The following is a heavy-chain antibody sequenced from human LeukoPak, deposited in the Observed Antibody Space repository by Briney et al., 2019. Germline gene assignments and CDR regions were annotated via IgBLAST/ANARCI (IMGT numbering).Heavy chain of an antibody. CDR3: ASPRVGATAFDI. J-gene: IGHJ3*02. V-gene: IGHV4-4*07. CDR1: GGSISSYY. D-gene: IGHD1-26*01. CDR2: IYTSGST. Sequence: SETLSLTCTVSGGSISSYYWSWIRQPAGKGLEWIGRIYTSGSTNYNPSLKSRVTMPVDTSKNQFSLKLSSVTAADTAVYYCASPRVGATAFDIWGQGTLVTVSS.